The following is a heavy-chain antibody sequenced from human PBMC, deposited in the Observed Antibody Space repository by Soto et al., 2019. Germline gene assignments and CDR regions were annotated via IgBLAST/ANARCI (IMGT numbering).Heavy chain of an antibody. D-gene: IGHD3-9*01. CDR1: GFSLSTSGVG. CDR3: AHNRNYDILTGYSNFDY. Sequence: QITLKESGPTLVKPTQTLTLTCTFSGFSLSTSGVGVGWIRQPPGKALEWLALIYWNDDKRYSPSLKSRLTITKDTSKNQVVLTMTNMDPVDTATYYCAHNRNYDILTGYSNFDYWGQGTLVTVSS. CDR2: IYWNDDK. V-gene: IGHV2-5*01. J-gene: IGHJ4*02.